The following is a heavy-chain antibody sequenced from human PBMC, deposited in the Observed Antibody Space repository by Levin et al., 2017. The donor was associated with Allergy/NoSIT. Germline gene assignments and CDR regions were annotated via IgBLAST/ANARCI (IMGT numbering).Heavy chain of an antibody. V-gene: IGHV3-23*01. CDR3: ASSLRPGSSEDY. CDR2: ISGRGGTT. Sequence: LSLTCAGSGFPFSSAVMSWVRPAPGKGLEWVSGISGRGGTTYYADSMKGRFTISRDNAKNSLFLQMNSLRAEDTAVYYCASSLRPGSSEDYWGQGTLVTVSS. CDR1: GFPFSSAV. D-gene: IGHD2-2*01. J-gene: IGHJ4*02.